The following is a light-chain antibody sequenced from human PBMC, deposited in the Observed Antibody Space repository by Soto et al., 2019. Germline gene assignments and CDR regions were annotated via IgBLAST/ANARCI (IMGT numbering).Light chain of an antibody. CDR1: NSDVGSYDL. CDR2: EVS. Sequence: QSVLTQPASVSGSPGQSITIPCTGTNSDVGSYDLVSWYQHRPGDVPKLIIFEVSKRPSGISDRFSGSKSGNTASLTISGLQPEDESDFYCCSFAGATIGVFGGGTQLTVL. J-gene: IGLJ3*02. CDR3: CSFAGATIGV. V-gene: IGLV2-23*02.